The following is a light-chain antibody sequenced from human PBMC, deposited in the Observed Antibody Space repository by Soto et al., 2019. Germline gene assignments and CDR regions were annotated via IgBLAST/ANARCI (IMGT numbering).Light chain of an antibody. CDR1: QSVSSSY. CDR3: QQYNNWPPIT. J-gene: IGKJ5*01. CDR2: GAS. V-gene: IGKV3-15*01. Sequence: EIVLTQSPGTLSLSPGERAPLSCRARQSVSSSYLAWYQQKPGQAPRLLIYGASTRATGIPARFSGSGSGTEFALTISSLQSEDFAVYYCQQYNNWPPITFGQGTRLEIK.